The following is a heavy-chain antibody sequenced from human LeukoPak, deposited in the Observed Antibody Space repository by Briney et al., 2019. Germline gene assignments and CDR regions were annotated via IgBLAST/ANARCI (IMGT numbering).Heavy chain of an antibody. CDR2: ISYDGSNK. CDR3: ARDSTYYYASGSSGPHYFDN. V-gene: IGHV3-30*03. D-gene: IGHD3-10*01. J-gene: IGHJ4*02. Sequence: SGGSLRLSCAASGFTFSSYGMHWVCQAPGKGLEWVAVISYDGSNKYYADSVKGRFTISRDNSKNTLYLQMNSLRAEDTAVYYCARDSTYYYASGSSGPHYFDNWGQGTLVTVSS. CDR1: GFTFSSYG.